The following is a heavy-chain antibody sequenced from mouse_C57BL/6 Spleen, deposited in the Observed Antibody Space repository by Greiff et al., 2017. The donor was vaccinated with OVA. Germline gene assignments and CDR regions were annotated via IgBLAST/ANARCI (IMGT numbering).Heavy chain of an antibody. J-gene: IGHJ4*01. Sequence: EVMLVESGGGLVKPGGSLKLSCAASGFTFSDYGMHWVRQAPEQGLEWVAYISSGSSTIYYADTVKGRFTISRDNAKNTLFLQMTSLRSEDTAMYYGARRDGKGPAMDYWGQGTSVTVSA. D-gene: IGHD1-1*01. CDR1: GFTFSDYG. CDR3: ARRDGKGPAMDY. CDR2: ISSGSSTI. V-gene: IGHV5-17*01.